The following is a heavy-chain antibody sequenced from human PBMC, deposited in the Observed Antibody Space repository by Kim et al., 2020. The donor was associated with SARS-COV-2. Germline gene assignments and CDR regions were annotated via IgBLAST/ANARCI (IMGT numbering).Heavy chain of an antibody. CDR2: IWYDGSNK. CDR1: GFTFSSYG. CDR3: ARDRWTTMVQGVPRTDY. Sequence: GGSLRLSCAASGFTFSSYGMHWVRQAPGKGLEWVAVIWYDGSNKYYADSVKGRFTISRDNSKNTLYLQMNSLRAEDTAVYYCARDRWTTMVQGVPRTDYWGQGTLVTVSS. J-gene: IGHJ4*02. V-gene: IGHV3-33*01. D-gene: IGHD3-10*01.